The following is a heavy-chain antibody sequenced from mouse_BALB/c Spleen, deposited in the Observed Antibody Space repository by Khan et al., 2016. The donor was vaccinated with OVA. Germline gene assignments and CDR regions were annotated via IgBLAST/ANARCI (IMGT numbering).Heavy chain of an antibody. CDR2: ISSVAYSN. CDR3: ARGRFAC. Sequence: EVELVESGGGLVQPGGSRKLSCAASGFTFIDYGMAWVRQTPGKGPEWIAFISSVAYSNYYADHVKGRFTTSRENAKNTLYQEMSRLRSHDTAMFYCARGRFACWGQGTLVTVSA. V-gene: IGHV5-15*02. CDR1: GFTFIDYG. J-gene: IGHJ3*01.